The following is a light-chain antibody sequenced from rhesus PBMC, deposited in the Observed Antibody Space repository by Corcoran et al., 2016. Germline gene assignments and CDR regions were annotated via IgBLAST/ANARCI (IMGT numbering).Light chain of an antibody. CDR1: QGISRW. V-gene: IGKV1-21*01. CDR3: QQSNSSPWT. CDR2: KAS. J-gene: IGKJ1*01. Sequence: DIQMTQSPSFLSASVGDRVTITCRASQGISRWVAWYQQKPGKAPKLLIYKASSLQSGVPSRVSGSGSGTDFTLTISSLRPEDFATYFCQQSNSSPWTFGQGTKVEI.